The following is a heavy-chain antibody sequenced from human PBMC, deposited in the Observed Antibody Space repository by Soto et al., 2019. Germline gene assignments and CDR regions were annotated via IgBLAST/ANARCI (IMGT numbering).Heavy chain of an antibody. CDR1: GVSISSSSYY. J-gene: IGHJ4*02. Sequence: SETLSLTCTVSGVSISSSSYYSGWFRQPPGKGLERIGYMYYSGSTYYNPFLRSRVIISADTSENHFSLKLSSVTAADTAVYFCARGYRQSGYSSSWVFDYWGQGTLVTVSS. CDR3: ARGYRQSGYSSSWVFDY. V-gene: IGHV4-31*03. D-gene: IGHD6-13*01. CDR2: MYYSGST.